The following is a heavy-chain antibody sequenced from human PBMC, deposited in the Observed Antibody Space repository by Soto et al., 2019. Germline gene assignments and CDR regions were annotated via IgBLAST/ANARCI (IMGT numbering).Heavy chain of an antibody. D-gene: IGHD6-19*01. CDR3: ARRATTGYSSGWYGSGGDPYYFDY. CDR2: IYYSGST. CDR1: GGSISSYY. V-gene: IGHV4-59*08. J-gene: IGHJ4*02. Sequence: PSETLSLTCTVSGGSISSYYWSWIRQPPGKGLEWIGYIYYSGSTNYNPSLKSRVTISVDTSKNQFSLKLSSVTAADTVVYYCARRATTGYSSGWYGSGGDPYYFDYWGQGTLVTVSS.